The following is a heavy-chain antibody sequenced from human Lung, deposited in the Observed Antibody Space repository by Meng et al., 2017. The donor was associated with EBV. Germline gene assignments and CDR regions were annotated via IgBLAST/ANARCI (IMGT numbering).Heavy chain of an antibody. CDR2: IYYSGST. CDR1: GGCVSIGSNY. CDR3: ARDRVCSGGSCHLSIDY. Sequence: QAHLVEPGQGLVKSSEYLPLAWTVSGGCVSIGSNYCSWSRQPPAEGMDGIRYIYYSGSTNYNPSLKSRVTISVDTSKNQFSLKLSSVTAADTAVYFCARDRVCSGGSCHLSIDYWGQGTLVTVSS. D-gene: IGHD2-15*01. V-gene: IGHV4-61*01. J-gene: IGHJ4*02.